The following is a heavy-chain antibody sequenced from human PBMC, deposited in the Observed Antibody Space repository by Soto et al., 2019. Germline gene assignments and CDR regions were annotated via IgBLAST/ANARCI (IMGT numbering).Heavy chain of an antibody. V-gene: IGHV1-69*06. CDR1: GGTFSSYA. D-gene: IGHD1-26*01. Sequence: GPSVKVSCKASGGTFSSYAISWVRQAPGQGLEWMGGIIPIFGTASYAQKLQGRVTITADKSTSTAYMELSSLRSEDTAVYYCARDRGYSGSYYGMDVWGQGTTVTVSS. CDR3: ARDRGYSGSYYGMDV. CDR2: IIPIFGTA. J-gene: IGHJ6*02.